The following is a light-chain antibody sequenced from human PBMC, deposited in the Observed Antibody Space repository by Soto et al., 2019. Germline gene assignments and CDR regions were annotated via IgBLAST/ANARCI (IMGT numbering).Light chain of an antibody. Sequence: DIQMNQSPTSLSASVGDRVTITCRASQTLDTYLNWFQQGPGQGPKLLIYAASELQSGVPSRFSGSGSGTDFTLTISSLQPEDFATYYYQQSYLTSFTFGVGTKVEIK. CDR3: QQSYLTSFT. V-gene: IGKV1-39*01. CDR2: AAS. J-gene: IGKJ4*01. CDR1: QTLDTY.